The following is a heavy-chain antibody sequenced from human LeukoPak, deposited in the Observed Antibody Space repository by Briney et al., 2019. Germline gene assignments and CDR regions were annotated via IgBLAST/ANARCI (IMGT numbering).Heavy chain of an antibody. D-gene: IGHD3-3*01. CDR3: ARDRELRFLQWLLYGMDV. V-gene: IGHV1-2*06. CDR1: GYDFTDYY. Sequence: GASVKVSCKASGYDFTDYYMHWVQQAPGQGLEWMGRINPNTGGTDHAQNFQGRVTMTRDTSISTAYMELSRLRSDDTAVYYCARDRELRFLQWLLYGMDVWGQGTTVTVSS. J-gene: IGHJ6*02. CDR2: INPNTGGT.